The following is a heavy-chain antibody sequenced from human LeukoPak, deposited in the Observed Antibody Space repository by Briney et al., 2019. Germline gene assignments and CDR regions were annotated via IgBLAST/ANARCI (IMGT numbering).Heavy chain of an antibody. V-gene: IGHV1-2*02. CDR3: ARDSRKHYYGSGSYPDY. J-gene: IGHJ4*02. D-gene: IGHD3-10*01. Sequence: GASVKVSCKASGYAFTGYYMHWVRQAPGQGLEWMGWINPNSGGTNYAQKFQGRVTMTRDTSISTAYMELSRLRSDDTAVYYCARDSRKHYYGSGSYPDYWGQGTLVTVSS. CDR1: GYAFTGYY. CDR2: INPNSGGT.